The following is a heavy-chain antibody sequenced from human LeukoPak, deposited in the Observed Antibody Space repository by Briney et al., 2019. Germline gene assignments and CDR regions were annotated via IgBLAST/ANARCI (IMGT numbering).Heavy chain of an antibody. J-gene: IGHJ4*02. Sequence: GGSLRLSCAASGFTFSDYYMSWIRQAPGKVLEWVSYISSSGSTIYYADSVKGRFTISRDNAKNSLYLQMNSLRAEDTAVYYCARDGAPFGYFDWYIDYWGQGTLVTVSS. D-gene: IGHD3-9*01. V-gene: IGHV3-11*04. CDR3: ARDGAPFGYFDWYIDY. CDR2: ISSSGSTI. CDR1: GFTFSDYY.